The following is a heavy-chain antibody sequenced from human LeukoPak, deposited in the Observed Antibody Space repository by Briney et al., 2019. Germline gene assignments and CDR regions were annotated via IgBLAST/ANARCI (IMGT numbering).Heavy chain of an antibody. D-gene: IGHD4-17*01. V-gene: IGHV3-23*01. J-gene: IGHJ4*02. CDR2: ISGSGGST. Sequence: GGSLRLSCAASGFIFSIYAMSWVRPAPGEGLEWVSAISGSGGSTYYADSVKGRFTISRDNSKNTLYLQMNSLRAEDTAVYYCAKDAHTVTTFDYRGQGTLVTVSS. CDR3: AKDAHTVTTFDY. CDR1: GFIFSIYA.